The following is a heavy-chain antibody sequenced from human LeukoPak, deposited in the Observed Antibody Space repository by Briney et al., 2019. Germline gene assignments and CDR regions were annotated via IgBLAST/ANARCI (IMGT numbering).Heavy chain of an antibody. D-gene: IGHD6-19*01. J-gene: IGHJ1*01. CDR2: IIPIFGTA. Sequence: PSASVKVSCKASGGTSSSYAISWVRQAPGQGREWMGGIIPIFGTANYAQKFQGRVTITADKSTSTAYMELSSLRSEDTAVYYCAREGRGSGFEYFQHWGQGTLVTVSS. CDR1: GGTSSSYA. CDR3: AREGRGSGFEYFQH. V-gene: IGHV1-69*06.